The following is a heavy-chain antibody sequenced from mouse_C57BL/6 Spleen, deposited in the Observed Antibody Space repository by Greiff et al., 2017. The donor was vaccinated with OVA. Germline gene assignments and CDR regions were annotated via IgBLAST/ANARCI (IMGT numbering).Heavy chain of an antibody. D-gene: IGHD2-4*01. J-gene: IGHJ4*01. CDR3: ARKRYDYGDYYGMDY. CDR1: GYSFTGYY. CDR2: INPSTGGT. Sequence: EVQLQQSGPELVKPGASVKISCKASGYSFTGYYMNWVKQSPEKSLEWIGEINPSTGGTTYNQKFKAKATLTVDKSSSTAYMQLKSLTSEDSAVYYCARKRYDYGDYYGMDYWGQGTSVTVSS. V-gene: IGHV1-42*01.